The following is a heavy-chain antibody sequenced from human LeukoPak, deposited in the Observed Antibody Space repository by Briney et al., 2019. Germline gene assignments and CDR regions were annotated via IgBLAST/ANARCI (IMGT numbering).Heavy chain of an antibody. CDR1: GFTVSSNY. J-gene: IGHJ4*02. V-gene: IGHV3-53*01. Sequence: GGSLRLSCAASGFTVSSNYMSWVRQAPGKGLEWVSVIYSGGSTYYADSVKGRFTISRDNARNSLYLQMSSLGDEDTAVYYCAREAQFASPDWGQGTLVTVSS. D-gene: IGHD5-24*01. CDR2: IYSGGST. CDR3: AREAQFASPD.